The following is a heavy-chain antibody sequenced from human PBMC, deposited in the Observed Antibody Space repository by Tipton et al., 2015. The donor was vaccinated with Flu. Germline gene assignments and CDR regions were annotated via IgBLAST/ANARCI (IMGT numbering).Heavy chain of an antibody. CDR3: ARVSPRRITSIQVVMLPEGHFDQ. V-gene: IGHV4-34*01. Sequence: TLSLTCAVYGESFSGYYWSWIRQTPGKGLEWIGEINHSGSTNYNTALKSRVIISVDASRNQFSLRLSSVTAADTAVYYCARVSPRRITSIQVVMLPEGHFDQWGQGALVTVSS. CDR1: GESFSGYY. D-gene: IGHD1-20*01. J-gene: IGHJ4*02. CDR2: INHSGST.